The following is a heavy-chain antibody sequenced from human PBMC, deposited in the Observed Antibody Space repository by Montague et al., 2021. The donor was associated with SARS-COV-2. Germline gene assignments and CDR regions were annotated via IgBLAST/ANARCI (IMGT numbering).Heavy chain of an antibody. Sequence: ETLSLTCTVPGGSISSSSYYWGWIRQPPGKGLEWIGSIYYSGTTYYNPSLKSRVTISVDTSKNQFSLKLSSVTAADTAVYYCARHVRSLMVRGPDFDYWGQGTLVTVSS. CDR1: GGSISSSSYY. J-gene: IGHJ4*02. CDR3: ARHVRSLMVRGPDFDY. D-gene: IGHD3-10*01. V-gene: IGHV4-39*01. CDR2: IYYSGTT.